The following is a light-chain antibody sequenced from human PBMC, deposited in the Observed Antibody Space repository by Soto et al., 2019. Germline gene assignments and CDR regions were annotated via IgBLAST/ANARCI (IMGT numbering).Light chain of an antibody. Sequence: DIRMTQSPSSLSASVGDRVTITCRASQSIRSYLNWSQQKPGKAPKLLIYAASSLQSGVTSRFSGSGSGTDFTLTISSLQPEDFATYYCLQDYNYPRTFGQGTKVDIK. CDR3: LQDYNYPRT. CDR2: AAS. J-gene: IGKJ1*01. CDR1: QSIRSY. V-gene: IGKV1-39*01.